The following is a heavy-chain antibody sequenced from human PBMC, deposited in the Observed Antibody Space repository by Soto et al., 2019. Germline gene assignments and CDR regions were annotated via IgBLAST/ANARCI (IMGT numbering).Heavy chain of an antibody. Sequence: EVQLVESGGGLVQPGGSLRLSCAASGFTFSDHYMDWVRQAPGKGLEWVGRTRNKANSYTTEYAASVKGRFTISRXXSKNSLYLQMNSLKTEDTAVYYCARVTWSSGWSDYWGQGTLVTVSS. D-gene: IGHD6-19*01. CDR2: TRNKANSYTT. CDR3: ARVTWSSGWSDY. V-gene: IGHV3-72*01. CDR1: GFTFSDHY. J-gene: IGHJ4*02.